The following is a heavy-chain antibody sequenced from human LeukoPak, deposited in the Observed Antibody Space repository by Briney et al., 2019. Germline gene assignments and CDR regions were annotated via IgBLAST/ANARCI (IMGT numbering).Heavy chain of an antibody. CDR1: XXXXXXXX. V-gene: IGHV3-30*18. CDR2: XSHXGSNX. Sequence: GGSXRLSCAAXXXXXXXXXXXXVXXXXXXXXGXVXVXSHXGSNXYFADSXKGRFXISRDNSKNTLYLQMNSLRGEDTAVYYCAKEKFIGWYYFDYWGQGALVTVSS. CDR3: AKEKFIGWYYFDY. D-gene: IGHD6-19*01. J-gene: IGHJ4*02.